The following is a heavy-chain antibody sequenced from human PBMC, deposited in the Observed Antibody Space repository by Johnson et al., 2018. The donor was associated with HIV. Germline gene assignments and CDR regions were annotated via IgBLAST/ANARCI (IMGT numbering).Heavy chain of an antibody. J-gene: IGHJ3*02. Sequence: VQLVESGGGVVRPGGSLRLSCAASGFTFDDYGMSWVRQAPGKGLEWVSGINWNGGSTGYADAVKARFTISRENSKNTLYLQMNSLRAEDTAVYYCAKDEGDGYRHDAFDIWGQGTMVTVSS. D-gene: IGHD5-24*01. CDR2: INWNGGST. CDR1: GFTFDDYG. CDR3: AKDEGDGYRHDAFDI. V-gene: IGHV3-20*04.